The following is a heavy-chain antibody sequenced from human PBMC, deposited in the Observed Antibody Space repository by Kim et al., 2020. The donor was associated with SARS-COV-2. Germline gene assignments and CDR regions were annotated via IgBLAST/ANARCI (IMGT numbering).Heavy chain of an antibody. CDR3: ARDSGSLHFDY. D-gene: IGHD1-26*01. CDR1: GFTFSSYT. CDR2: ISSSSTI. J-gene: IGHJ4*02. Sequence: GGSLRLPCAASGFTFSSYTMNWVRQAPGKGLEWVSYISSSSTIYYADSVKGRFTISRDNAKNSLYLQMNSLRDEDTAVYYCARDSGSLHFDYWGQGTLVTVSS. V-gene: IGHV3-48*02.